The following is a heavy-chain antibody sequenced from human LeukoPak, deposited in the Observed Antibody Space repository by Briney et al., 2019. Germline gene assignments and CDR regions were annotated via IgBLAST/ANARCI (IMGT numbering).Heavy chain of an antibody. CDR2: IYSGGST. V-gene: IGHV3-53*01. CDR1: GFTVSSNY. Sequence: PGGSLRLSCAASGFTVSSNYMSWVRQAPGKGLEWVSVIYSGGSTYYADSVKGRLTISRDNSKNTLYLQMNSLRVEDTAVYYCAKDAHSGSYFDYWGQGILVTVSS. CDR3: AKDAHSGSYFDY. J-gene: IGHJ4*01. D-gene: IGHD1-26*01.